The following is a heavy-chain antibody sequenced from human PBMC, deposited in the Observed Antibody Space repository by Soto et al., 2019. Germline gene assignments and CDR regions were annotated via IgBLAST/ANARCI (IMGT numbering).Heavy chain of an antibody. CDR1: GGSIRSSDYS. Sequence: ETLSLTCTVSGGSIRSSDYSWGWIRQSPGKGLEWIANIFYGGNTYYNPSLQSRVTISVDTSENQFSLKLTSVTAADTALYYCARHRKGYSSYCYYGMDVWGQGTTVTVSS. CDR2: IFYGGNT. V-gene: IGHV4-39*01. D-gene: IGHD5-18*01. J-gene: IGHJ6*02. CDR3: ARHRKGYSSYCYYGMDV.